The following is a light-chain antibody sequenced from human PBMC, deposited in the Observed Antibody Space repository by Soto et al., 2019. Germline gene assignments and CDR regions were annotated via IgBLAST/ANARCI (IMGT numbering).Light chain of an antibody. CDR1: QSLLHSNGYNY. V-gene: IGKV2-28*01. CDR2: LDS. Sequence: IVMTQSPLSLPVTPGEPASISCRSSQSLLHSNGYNYLDWYLQKPGQSPQLLIYLDSNRASGVPDRFRGSGSGTDFTLKISRVEAEDVGVYYCMQALQTPYTFGQGTKLEIK. CDR3: MQALQTPYT. J-gene: IGKJ2*01.